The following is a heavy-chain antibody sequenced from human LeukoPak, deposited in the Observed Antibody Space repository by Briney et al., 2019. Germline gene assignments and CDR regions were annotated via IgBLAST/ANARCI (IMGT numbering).Heavy chain of an antibody. J-gene: IGHJ4*02. CDR1: GFTFSSYA. Sequence: PGGSLRLSCAASGFTFSSYAMSWVRQAPGKGLEWVSAISGSGGSTYYADSVKGRFTISRDNSKNTLYLQMNSLRAEDTAVYYCAKDRSSGWYGPGNFDYWGQGTLVTVSS. V-gene: IGHV3-23*01. CDR2: ISGSGGST. CDR3: AKDRSSGWYGPGNFDY. D-gene: IGHD6-19*01.